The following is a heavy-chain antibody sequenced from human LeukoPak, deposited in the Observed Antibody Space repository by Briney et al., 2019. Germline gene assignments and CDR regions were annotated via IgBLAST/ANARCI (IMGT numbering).Heavy chain of an antibody. V-gene: IGHV4-30-4*01. Sequence: PSGTLSLTCTVSGDSISSGADYWNWIRQPPGKGLEWIGYIYYSGTTYYNPSLKSRVTISVDTSKNQFSLKLSSVTAADTAVYYCARGVTGLDYWGQGTLVTVSS. CDR3: ARGVTGLDY. CDR2: IYYSGTT. CDR1: GDSISSGADY. J-gene: IGHJ4*02. D-gene: IGHD3-9*01.